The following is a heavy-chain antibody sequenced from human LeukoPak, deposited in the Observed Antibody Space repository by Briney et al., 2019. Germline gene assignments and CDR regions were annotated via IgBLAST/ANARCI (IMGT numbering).Heavy chain of an antibody. J-gene: IGHJ4*02. CDR2: IRYDGSNK. CDR1: GFTFSSYG. V-gene: IGHV3-30*02. D-gene: IGHD1-7*01. CDR3: AKGPYNWNYEGDY. Sequence: PGGSLRLSCAASGFTFSSYGMHWVRQAPGKGLEWVAFIRYDGSNKYYADSVKGRFTISRDNSKNTLYLQMNSLRAEDTAVYYCAKGPYNWNYEGDYWGQGTLVTVSS.